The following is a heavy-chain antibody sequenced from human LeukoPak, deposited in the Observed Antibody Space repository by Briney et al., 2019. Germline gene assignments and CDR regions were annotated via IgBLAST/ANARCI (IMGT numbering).Heavy chain of an antibody. D-gene: IGHD3-22*01. CDR2: ISYDGSNK. J-gene: IGHJ4*02. CDR3: AKDLPAEAPKVAVTMIVVVTEVGFDY. CDR1: GFTFSSYG. Sequence: GGSLRLSCAASGFTFSSYGMHWVRQAPGKGLEWVAVISYDGSNKYYADSVKGRFTISRGNSKNTLYLQMNSLRAEDTAVYYCAKDLPAEAPKVAVTMIVVVTEVGFDYWGQGTLVTVSS. V-gene: IGHV3-30*18.